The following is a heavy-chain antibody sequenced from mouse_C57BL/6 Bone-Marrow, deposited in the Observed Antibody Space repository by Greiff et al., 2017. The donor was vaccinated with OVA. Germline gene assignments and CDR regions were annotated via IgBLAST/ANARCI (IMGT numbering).Heavy chain of an antibody. CDR3: ARVGYYGSSYTWFAY. CDR2: IYPGDGDT. Sequence: VQLQQSGPELVKPGASVKISCKASGYAFSSSWMNWVKQRPGKGLEWIGRIYPGDGDTNYNGKFKGKATLTADKSSSTAYMQLSSLTSEDSAVYFCARVGYYGSSYTWFAYWGQGTLVTVSA. CDR1: GYAFSSSW. D-gene: IGHD1-1*01. V-gene: IGHV1-82*01. J-gene: IGHJ3*01.